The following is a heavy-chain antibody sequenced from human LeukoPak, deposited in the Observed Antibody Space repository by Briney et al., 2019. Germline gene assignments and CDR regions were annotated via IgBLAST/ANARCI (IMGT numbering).Heavy chain of an antibody. V-gene: IGHV3-48*02. D-gene: IGHD2-2*01. CDR3: TRGRYQFLGPNDC. CDR2: ITMNSVRI. CDR1: GFTFSTHV. J-gene: IGHJ4*02. Sequence: GGSLRLSCVGSGFTFSTHVMSWVRQAPGKGLEWVSYITMNSVRIYADSVKGRFTISRDNDKNSVYLQMNTLRDEDTAVYYCTRGRYQFLGPNDCWGQGSQVTVSS.